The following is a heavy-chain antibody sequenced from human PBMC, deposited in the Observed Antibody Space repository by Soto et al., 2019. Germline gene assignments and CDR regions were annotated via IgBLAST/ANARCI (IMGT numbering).Heavy chain of an antibody. CDR2: ISYTGSTI. J-gene: IGHJ4*02. CDR3: ARGLRNYYDRSGLHY. D-gene: IGHD3-22*01. CDR1: EFTFSNYE. Sequence: LRLSCVASEFTFSNYEMNWVRQAPGKGLEWVSYISYTGSTICYADSVRGRFTISRDNSKNSLYLQMNSLRAEDTAVYYCARGLRNYYDRSGLHYWGQGTLVTVSS. V-gene: IGHV3-48*03.